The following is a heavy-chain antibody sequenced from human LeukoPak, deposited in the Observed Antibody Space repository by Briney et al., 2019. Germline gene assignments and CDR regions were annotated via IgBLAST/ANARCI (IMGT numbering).Heavy chain of an antibody. V-gene: IGHV3-74*01. CDR1: GFTFSSYW. CDR3: ARDPYCSGGSCYFPNWFDP. D-gene: IGHD2-15*01. CDR2: INSDGSST. Sequence: GGSLRLSCAASGFTFSSYWMHWVRQAPGKGLVWVSCINSDGSSTSYADSVKGRFTISRDNAKNTLYLQMNSLIAEDTAVYYCARDPYCSGGSCYFPNWFDPWGQGTLVTVSS. J-gene: IGHJ5*02.